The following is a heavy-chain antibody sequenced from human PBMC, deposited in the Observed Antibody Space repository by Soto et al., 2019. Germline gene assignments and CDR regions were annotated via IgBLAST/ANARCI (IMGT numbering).Heavy chain of an antibody. Sequence: QVQLQESGPGLVKPSQTLSLTCTVSGGSISSGTYHWTWIRQHPEKGLEWIGYIYYSGSTYYNPSLKSRVNIAVDTSKNQFSLRLSSVTAADTAVYYCAREMNYYDTSGDSYFDYWGQGTLVTVSS. D-gene: IGHD3-22*01. V-gene: IGHV4-31*03. J-gene: IGHJ4*02. CDR1: GGSISSGTYH. CDR3: AREMNYYDTSGDSYFDY. CDR2: IYYSGST.